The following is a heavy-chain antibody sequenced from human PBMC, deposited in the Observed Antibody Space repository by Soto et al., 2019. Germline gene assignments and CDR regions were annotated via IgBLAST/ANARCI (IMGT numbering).Heavy chain of an antibody. J-gene: IGHJ5*02. CDR1: GGSFSGYY. D-gene: IGHD6-6*01. Sequence: QVQLQQWGAGLLKPSETLSLTCAVYGGSFSGYYWSWIRQPPGKGLEWIGEINHSGSTNYNPSLTGPVTISVATSKNQFSLKLSSVTAADTAVYYCARGGVPLAARRGYNWFDPWGQGTLVTVSS. CDR2: INHSGST. V-gene: IGHV4-34*01. CDR3: ARGGVPLAARRGYNWFDP.